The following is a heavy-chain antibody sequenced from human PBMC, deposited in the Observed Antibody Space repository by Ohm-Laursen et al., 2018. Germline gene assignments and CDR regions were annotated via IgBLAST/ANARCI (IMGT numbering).Heavy chain of an antibody. CDR1: GGSISSYY. Sequence: TLSLTCTVSGGSISSYYWSWIRQPPGKGLEWIGYIYYSGSTNYNPSLKSQVTISVDTSKNQFSLKLSSVTAADTAVYYCARLTWIRNWFDPWGQGTLVTVSS. J-gene: IGHJ5*02. CDR3: ARLTWIRNWFDP. D-gene: IGHD5-12*01. CDR2: IYYSGST. V-gene: IGHV4-59*01.